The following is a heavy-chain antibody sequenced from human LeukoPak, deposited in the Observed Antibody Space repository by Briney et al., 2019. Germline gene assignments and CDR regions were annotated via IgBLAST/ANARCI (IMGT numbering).Heavy chain of an antibody. D-gene: IGHD3-16*01. CDR1: GGSITSYY. J-gene: IGHJ4*02. CDR3: ARGGGNTFPWG. V-gene: IGHV4-59*01. Sequence: SETLSLTCSVSGGSITSYYWFWIRQPPGKGLEWIGYFYYSGSTIYNPSLKSRVTISVDTSKNQCSLKVTSVTAADTAVYYCARGGGNTFPWGGGRGTLVTVSS. CDR2: FYYSGST.